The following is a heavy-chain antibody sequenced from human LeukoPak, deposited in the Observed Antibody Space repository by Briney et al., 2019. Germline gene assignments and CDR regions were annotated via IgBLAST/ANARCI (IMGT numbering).Heavy chain of an antibody. V-gene: IGHV1-24*01. J-gene: IGHJ6*02. CDR3: ATGYLVTAGLMDV. Sequence: ASVKVSCKVSGYTLTELSMFWVRQAPGKGLEWMGSFDPEDGKTVYAQKFQGRVTMTEDTSTDTAYMELSSLRSEDTAVYYCATGYLVTAGLMDVWGQGTTVTVSS. CDR2: FDPEDGKT. CDR1: GYTLTELS. D-gene: IGHD6-13*01.